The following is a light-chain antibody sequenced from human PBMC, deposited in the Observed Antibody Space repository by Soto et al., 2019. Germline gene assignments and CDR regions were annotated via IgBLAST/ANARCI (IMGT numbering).Light chain of an antibody. Sequence: YLAWYQQKPGQAPRLLIYGASSRATGIPDRFSGGGSGTDFTLTISRLEPEDFAVYYCQQYGTSPFTFGPGTKVDIK. CDR3: QQYGTSPFT. V-gene: IGKV3-20*01. CDR2: GAS. J-gene: IGKJ3*01. CDR1: Y.